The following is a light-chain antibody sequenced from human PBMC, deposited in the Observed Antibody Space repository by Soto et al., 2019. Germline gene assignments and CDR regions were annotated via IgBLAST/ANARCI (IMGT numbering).Light chain of an antibody. CDR3: QQRSNWPLT. CDR1: QSVSSK. V-gene: IGKV3-11*01. Sequence: EIVLTQSPATLSLSPGERATLSCRASQSVSSKLAWYQQKPGQAPRLLIYDASNRATGIPARFSGSGSGTDSTLTISSLEPEDIGVYYCQQRSNWPLTFGGGTKVEIK. CDR2: DAS. J-gene: IGKJ4*01.